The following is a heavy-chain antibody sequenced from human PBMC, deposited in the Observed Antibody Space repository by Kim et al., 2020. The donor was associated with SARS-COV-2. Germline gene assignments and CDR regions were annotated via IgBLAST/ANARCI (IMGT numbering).Heavy chain of an antibody. Sequence: QELKGRVTMTTDTATSTAYMELRSLRSDDTAVYYCARDIGGSYYFEYFQHWGQGTLVTVSS. V-gene: IGHV1-18*01. D-gene: IGHD1-26*01. CDR3: ARDIGGSYYFEYFQH. J-gene: IGHJ1*01.